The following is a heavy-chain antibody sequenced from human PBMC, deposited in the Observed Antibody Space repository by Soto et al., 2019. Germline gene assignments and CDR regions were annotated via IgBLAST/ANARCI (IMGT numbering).Heavy chain of an antibody. J-gene: IGHJ6*02. CDR1: GGTFSSYA. D-gene: IGHD1-26*01. CDR3: ARDGVIVGATTYNYYYYGMDV. CDR2: IIPIFGTA. V-gene: IGHV1-69*13. Sequence: SVKVSCKASGGTFSSYAISWVRQAPGQGLEWMGGIIPIFGTANYAQKFQGRVTITADESTSTAYMELSSLRSEDTAVYYCARDGVIVGATTYNYYYYGMDVWGQGTTVTVSS.